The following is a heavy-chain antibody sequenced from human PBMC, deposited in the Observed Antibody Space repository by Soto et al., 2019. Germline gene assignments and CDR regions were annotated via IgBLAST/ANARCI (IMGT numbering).Heavy chain of an antibody. V-gene: IGHV3-33*01. CDR1: GFTFSSYG. Sequence: QVQLVESGGGVVQPGRSLRLSCAASGFTFSSYGMHWVRQAPGKGLEWVAVIWYDGSNKYYADSVKGRSTISRDNSKNTLYLQMNSLRAEDTAVYYCARTPKSSPYYFDYWGQGTLVTVSS. J-gene: IGHJ4*02. CDR2: IWYDGSNK. CDR3: ARTPKSSPYYFDY.